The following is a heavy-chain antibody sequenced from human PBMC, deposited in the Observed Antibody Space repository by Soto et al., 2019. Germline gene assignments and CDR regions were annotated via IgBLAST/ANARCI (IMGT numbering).Heavy chain of an antibody. V-gene: IGHV1-3*01. D-gene: IGHD3-22*01. J-gene: IGHJ5*02. CDR3: ARAPSDSSLYTWFDP. Sequence: KFQGRVNITRDTSSSTAYMELSSLRSEDTAVYYCARAPSDSSLYTWFDPWGQGTLVSVSS.